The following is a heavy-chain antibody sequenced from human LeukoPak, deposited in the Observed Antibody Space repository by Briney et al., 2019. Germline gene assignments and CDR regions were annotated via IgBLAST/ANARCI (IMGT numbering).Heavy chain of an antibody. CDR1: GGSFSGYY. J-gene: IGHJ4*02. CDR2: INHSGST. CDR3: ATAGYYGSGSTYLDY. Sequence: SGTLSLTCAVYGGSFSGYYWSWIRQPPGKGLEWIGEINHSGSTNYNPSLKSRVTISVDTSKNQFSLKLSSVTAADTAVYYCATAGYYGSGSTYLDYWGQGTLVTVSS. D-gene: IGHD3-10*01. V-gene: IGHV4-34*01.